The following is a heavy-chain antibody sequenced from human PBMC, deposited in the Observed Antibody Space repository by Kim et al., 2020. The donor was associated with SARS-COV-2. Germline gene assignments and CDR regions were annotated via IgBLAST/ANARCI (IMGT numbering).Heavy chain of an antibody. CDR3: AREGGGWRAMVNLFDY. Sequence: ASVKVSCKASGYTFTSYAMHWVRQAPGQRLEWMGWINAGNGNTKYSQKFQGRVTITRDTSASTAYMELSSLRSEDTAVYYCAREGGGWRAMVNLFDYWGQGTLVTVSS. CDR1: GYTFTSYA. CDR2: INAGNGNT. D-gene: IGHD5-18*01. V-gene: IGHV1-3*01. J-gene: IGHJ4*02.